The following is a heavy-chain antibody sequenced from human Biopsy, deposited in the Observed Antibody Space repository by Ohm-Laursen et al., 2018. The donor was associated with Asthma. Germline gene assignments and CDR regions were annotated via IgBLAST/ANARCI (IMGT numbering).Heavy chain of an antibody. CDR1: GFTFSSYA. D-gene: IGHD2-15*01. CDR3: ARGFICRGDHCPGPSAFDM. J-gene: IGHJ3*02. V-gene: IGHV3-30-3*01. Sequence: SLRLSCAASGFTFSSYAMHWVRQAPGKGLEWVAVISYDGSNKYYADSVKGRFTISRDNSKNTLYLQMNSLRAEDTAVYYCARGFICRGDHCPGPSAFDMWGQGTMVTVSS. CDR2: ISYDGSNK.